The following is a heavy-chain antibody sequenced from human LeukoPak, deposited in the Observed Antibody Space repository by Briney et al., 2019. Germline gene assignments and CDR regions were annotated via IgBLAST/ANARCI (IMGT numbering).Heavy chain of an antibody. CDR1: GFTFSSYS. Sequence: GGSLRLSCAASGFTFSSYSLNWVRQAPGRGLEWVSYISPSSTSMYYADSVKGRFTISRDNARNSLYLQMNSLSTEDTALYYCARDAASGNNWFDPWGQGTLVTVSS. V-gene: IGHV3-48*01. CDR3: ARDAASGNNWFDP. J-gene: IGHJ5*02. CDR2: ISPSSTSM. D-gene: IGHD3-3*01.